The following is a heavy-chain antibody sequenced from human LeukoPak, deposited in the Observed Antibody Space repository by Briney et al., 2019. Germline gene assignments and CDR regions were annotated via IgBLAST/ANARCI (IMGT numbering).Heavy chain of an antibody. D-gene: IGHD3-9*01. CDR3: ARGPPLRYFDWLLNY. V-gene: IGHV3-33*01. Sequence: GGSLRLSCAASGFTFSSYGMHWVRQAPGKGLEWVAVIWYDGSNKYYADSVKGRFTISRDNSKNTLYLQMNSLRAEDTAVYYCARGPPLRYFDWLLNYWGQGTLVTVS. CDR2: IWYDGSNK. CDR1: GFTFSSYG. J-gene: IGHJ4*02.